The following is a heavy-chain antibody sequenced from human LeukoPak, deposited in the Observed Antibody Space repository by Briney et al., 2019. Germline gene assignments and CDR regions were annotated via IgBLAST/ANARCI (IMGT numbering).Heavy chain of an antibody. J-gene: IGHJ4*02. D-gene: IGHD3-3*02. CDR2: IIPILGIA. CDR3: VNANAFQRYYFDY. Sequence: GSSVKVSCKASGDTFSSYTISWVRQAPGQGLEWMGRIIPILGIANYAQKFQGRVTITADKSTSTAYMELSSLRSEDTAVYYCVNANAFQRYYFDYWGQGTLVTVSS. V-gene: IGHV1-69*02. CDR1: GDTFSSYT.